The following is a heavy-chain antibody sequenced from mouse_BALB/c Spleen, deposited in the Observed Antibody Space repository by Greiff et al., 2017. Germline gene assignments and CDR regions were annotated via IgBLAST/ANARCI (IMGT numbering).Heavy chain of an antibody. CDR1: GYTFTDYA. V-gene: IGHV1S137*01. CDR2: ISTYYGDA. Sequence: LVESGAELVRPGVSVKISCKGSGYTFTDYAMHWVQQSHAKSLEWIGVISTYYGDASYNQKFKGKATMTVDKSSSTAYMVRARLTSEDSAIYYCARSATTATDYFDYWGQGTTLTVSS. J-gene: IGHJ2*01. CDR3: ARSATTATDYFDY. D-gene: IGHD1-2*01.